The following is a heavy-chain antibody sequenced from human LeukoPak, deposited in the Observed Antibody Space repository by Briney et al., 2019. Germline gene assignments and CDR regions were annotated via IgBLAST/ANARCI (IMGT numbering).Heavy chain of an antibody. J-gene: IGHJ3*02. CDR1: GFTFRNYG. D-gene: IGHD5-12*01. V-gene: IGHV3-33*01. Sequence: GGSLRLSCAASGFTFRNYGMNWVRQAPGNGLEWVAKIWNDGSKQYYAESVKGRFTISRDDSKNTLYLQMDSLTAEDTAVYYCTRGYSTVSIYAFDIWGQGTMVTVSS. CDR3: TRGYSTVSIYAFDI. CDR2: IWNDGSKQ.